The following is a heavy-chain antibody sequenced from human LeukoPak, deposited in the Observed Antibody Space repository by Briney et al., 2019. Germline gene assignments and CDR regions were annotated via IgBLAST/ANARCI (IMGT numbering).Heavy chain of an antibody. J-gene: IGHJ3*01. CDR1: GFSLRTSGVG. D-gene: IGHD2-2*02. V-gene: IGHV2-5*02. CDR3: AHRDLYCSSASCNSADAFDL. Sequence: SGPTLVNPTETLTLTCTFSGFSLRTSGVGVGWIRQPPGKALEWLALIYWDDVKRYSPSLKSRLTITKDTSKNQVVLTMTNMDPVDTATYYCAHRDLYCSSASCNSADAFDLWGQGTMVTVSS. CDR2: IYWDDVK.